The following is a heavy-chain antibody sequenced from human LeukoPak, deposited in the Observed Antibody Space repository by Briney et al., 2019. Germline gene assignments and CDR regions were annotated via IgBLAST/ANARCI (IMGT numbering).Heavy chain of an antibody. Sequence: PSETLSLTCTVSGGSISSYYWSWIRQPPGKGLEWIGCIYYSGSTSYNPSLKSRITISVDTSKNQFSLKLSSVTAADTAVYYCARRHSSGWFDYWGQGTPVTVSS. CDR1: GGSISSYY. V-gene: IGHV4-59*08. CDR2: IYYSGST. CDR3: ARRHSSGWFDY. J-gene: IGHJ4*02. D-gene: IGHD6-19*01.